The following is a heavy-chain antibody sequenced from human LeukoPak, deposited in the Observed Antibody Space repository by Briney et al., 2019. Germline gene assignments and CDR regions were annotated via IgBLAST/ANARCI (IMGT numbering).Heavy chain of an antibody. CDR3: ARAAVTTSDFDY. V-gene: IGHV1-18*01. Sequence: ASVKVSCMASGYTFTSYGISWVRQAPGQGVEWMGWISAYNGNTNYAQKLQGRVTMTTDTSTSTAYMELRSLRSDDTAVYYCARAAVTTSDFDYWGQGTLVTVSS. D-gene: IGHD4-17*01. CDR1: GYTFTSYG. CDR2: ISAYNGNT. J-gene: IGHJ4*02.